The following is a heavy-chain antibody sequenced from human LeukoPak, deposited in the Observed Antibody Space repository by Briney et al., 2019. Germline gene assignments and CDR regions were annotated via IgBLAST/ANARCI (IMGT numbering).Heavy chain of an antibody. CDR1: GYTFKSAG. Sequence: ASVKVSCKTSGYTFKSAGISWVRQAPGQGLEWMGWIIVYNGNTNYAENFQGRVTMTTDTSTSTAYLELRRLRTDDTAVYHCGRTTNSYYSYYYIDVWGKGTTVTVSS. V-gene: IGHV1-18*01. D-gene: IGHD1-1*01. CDR2: IIVYNGNT. J-gene: IGHJ6*03. CDR3: GRTTNSYYSYYYIDV.